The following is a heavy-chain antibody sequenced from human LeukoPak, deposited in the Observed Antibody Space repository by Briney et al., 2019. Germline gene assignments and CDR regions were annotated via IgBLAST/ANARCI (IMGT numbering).Heavy chain of an antibody. CDR2: ISGRGGST. J-gene: IGHJ4*02. CDR1: GFTFTTYA. CDR3: ARETPEVAPIDY. V-gene: IGHV3-23*01. D-gene: IGHD5-12*01. Sequence: GGSLRLSCAVSGFTFTTYAMSWVRQAPGKGLEWVSAISGRGGSTFYADSVKGRFTISRDNSKNMLYLQMSSLRAEDTALYYCARETPEVAPIDYWAREPWSPSPQ.